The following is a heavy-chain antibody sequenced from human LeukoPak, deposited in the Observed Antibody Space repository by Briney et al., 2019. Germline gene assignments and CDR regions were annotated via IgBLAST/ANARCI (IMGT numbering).Heavy chain of an antibody. CDR3: ARVSWFPGTSSYYMDV. CDR2: IYYSGAT. Sequence: PSETLSLTCTVSGGSISSYYWSWIRQPPGKGLEWIGYIYYSGATNYNPSLKSRVTISIDTSKNQFSLKLTSVTAADTAVYYCARVSWFPGTSSYYMDVWGKGTTVTVSS. V-gene: IGHV4-59*01. J-gene: IGHJ6*03. CDR1: GGSISSYY. D-gene: IGHD1-1*01.